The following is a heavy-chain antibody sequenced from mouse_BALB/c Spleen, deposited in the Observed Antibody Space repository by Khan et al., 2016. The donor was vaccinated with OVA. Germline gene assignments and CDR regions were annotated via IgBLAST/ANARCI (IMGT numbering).Heavy chain of an antibody. V-gene: IGHV1-7*01. CDR2: INPTSGYT. J-gene: IGHJ2*01. CDR1: GYTFTSYW. Sequence: VQLQESGAELAKPGASVKMSCKASGYTFTSYWMHWIKQRPGQGLEWIGYINPTSGYTDYNQKFKDEATLTADKSSSTAYMQLNSLTSDDSAVYYCARDRIDYWGQGTTLTVSS. CDR3: ARDRIDY.